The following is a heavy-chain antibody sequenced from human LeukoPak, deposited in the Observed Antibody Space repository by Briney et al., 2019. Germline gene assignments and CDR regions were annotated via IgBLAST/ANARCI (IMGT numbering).Heavy chain of an antibody. D-gene: IGHD3-9*01. CDR1: GYTFTSYD. Sequence: GASVKVSCKASGYTFTSYDINWVRQATGQGLEWMGWMNPISGNTGNAQKFQGTVTMTRNTSISTAYMELGSLRSEDTAVYYCARGPIRYSDWLDSPYYDMDVWGKGTTVTISS. J-gene: IGHJ6*03. CDR3: ARGPIRYSDWLDSPYYDMDV. V-gene: IGHV1-8*01. CDR2: MNPISGNT.